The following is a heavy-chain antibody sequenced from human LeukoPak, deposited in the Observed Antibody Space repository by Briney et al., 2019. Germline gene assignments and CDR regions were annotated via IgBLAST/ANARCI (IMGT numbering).Heavy chain of an antibody. J-gene: IGHJ4*02. CDR2: INHSGST. D-gene: IGHD3-10*01. V-gene: IGHV4-34*01. CDR3: ASGMVRGVIRY. Sequence: SETLSLTCAVYGGSFSGYYWSWIRQPPGKGLEWIGEINHSGSTNYNPSLKSRVTISVDTSKNQFSLKLSSVTAADTAVYYCASGMVRGVIRYWGQGTLVTVSS. CDR1: GGSFSGYY.